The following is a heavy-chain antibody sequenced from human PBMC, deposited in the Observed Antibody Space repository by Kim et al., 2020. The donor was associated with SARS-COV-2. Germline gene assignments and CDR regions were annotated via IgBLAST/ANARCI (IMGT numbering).Heavy chain of an antibody. CDR2: IRSKAYGGTT. J-gene: IGHJ4*02. CDR1: GFTFGDYA. V-gene: IGHV3-49*03. CDR3: TRDPRQYCSSTSCYNMASFDY. D-gene: IGHD2-2*01. Sequence: GGSLRLSCTASGFTFGDYAMSWFRQAPGKGLEWVGFIRSKAYGGTTEYAASVKGRFTISRDDSKSIAYLQMNSLKTEDTAVYYCTRDPRQYCSSTSCYNMASFDYWGQGTLVTVSS.